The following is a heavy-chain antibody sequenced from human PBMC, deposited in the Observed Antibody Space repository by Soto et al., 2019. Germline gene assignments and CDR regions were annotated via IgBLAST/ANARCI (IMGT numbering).Heavy chain of an antibody. CDR3: AKLRDFVVLPAGILDY. V-gene: IGHV3-23*01. CDR2: ISGGGDTT. CDR1: GFTFSSYG. Sequence: GGSLRLSCAASGFTFSSYGISWIRLSPGKGLEWVSVISGGGDTTYYTPSVKGRFTISRDDFRNTLYLQMNSLRTEDTAIYYCAKLRDFVVLPAGILDYWGPGTLVTVS. J-gene: IGHJ4*02. D-gene: IGHD2-8*01.